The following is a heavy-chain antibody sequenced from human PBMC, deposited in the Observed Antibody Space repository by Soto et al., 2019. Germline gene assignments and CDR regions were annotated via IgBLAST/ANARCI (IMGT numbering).Heavy chain of an antibody. Sequence: EVQLVESGGGLVQPGGSLKLSCVAAGYSLSGSSIHWVRQASGIGLEWLGRIRAKANNYATSYAASVNGRFTIFRDDSKNTAYLQMNSLKIEDTAVYYCTTKDYWGRGSLVTVSS. CDR3: TTKDY. CDR1: GYSLSGSS. J-gene: IGHJ4*02. V-gene: IGHV3-73*02. CDR2: IRAKANNYAT.